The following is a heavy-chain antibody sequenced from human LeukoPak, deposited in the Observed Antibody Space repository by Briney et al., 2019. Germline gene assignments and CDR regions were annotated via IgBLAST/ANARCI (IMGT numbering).Heavy chain of an antibody. CDR1: GFTFSSYS. CDR2: IKQDGSEK. D-gene: IGHD6-19*01. J-gene: IGHJ4*02. CDR3: ARDSSGPDY. V-gene: IGHV3-7*01. Sequence: PGGSLRLSCAASGFTFSSYSMNWVRQAPGKGLEWVANIKQDGSEKNYVDSVKGRFTISRDNAKNSLFLQMNSLRAEDTAVYFCARDSSGPDYWGQGTLVTVSS.